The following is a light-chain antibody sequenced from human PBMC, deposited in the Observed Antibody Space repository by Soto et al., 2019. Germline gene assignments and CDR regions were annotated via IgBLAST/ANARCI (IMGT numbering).Light chain of an antibody. J-gene: IGKJ1*01. V-gene: IGKV3-20*01. Sequence: ETVLTQSPGTLSLSPGERATLSCRASQSIRSNFLAWYRKTPGQAPRLLFYGATNRATGIADRFSGSGSGTDFTLIISRLEHEDFAVYYCQQYGSSPLTFGEGTKVEIK. CDR2: GAT. CDR1: QSIRSNF. CDR3: QQYGSSPLT.